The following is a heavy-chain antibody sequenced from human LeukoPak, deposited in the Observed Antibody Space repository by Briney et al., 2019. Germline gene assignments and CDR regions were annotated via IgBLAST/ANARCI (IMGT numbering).Heavy chain of an antibody. CDR3: ARGPLSITIFGVVPPRFDP. Sequence: SETLSLTCTVSGGSISSYYWSWIRQPPGKGLEWIGEINHSGSTNYNPSLKSRVTISVDTSKNQFSLKLSSVTAADTAVYYCARGPLSITIFGVVPPRFDPWGQGTLVTVSS. D-gene: IGHD3-3*01. J-gene: IGHJ5*02. CDR2: INHSGST. V-gene: IGHV4-34*01. CDR1: GGSISSYY.